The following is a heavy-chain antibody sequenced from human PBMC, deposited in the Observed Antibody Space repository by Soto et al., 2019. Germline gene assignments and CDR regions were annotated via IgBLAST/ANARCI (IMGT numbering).Heavy chain of an antibody. Sequence: GESLKISCKGSGYSFAGYWITWVRQKPGKGLEWMGIIYPGDSDTRYSPSFQGQVTISADKSISTAYLQWSSLKASDTAMYYCARVSSSWYGREYYFDYWGQGTLVTVSS. V-gene: IGHV5-51*01. D-gene: IGHD6-13*01. CDR1: GYSFAGYW. CDR3: ARVSSSWYGREYYFDY. J-gene: IGHJ4*02. CDR2: IYPGDSDT.